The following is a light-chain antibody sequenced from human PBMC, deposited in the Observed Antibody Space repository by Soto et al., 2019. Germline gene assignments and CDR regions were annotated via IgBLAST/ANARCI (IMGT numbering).Light chain of an antibody. CDR2: DVA. J-gene: IGLJ1*01. Sequence: QSALTQPASVSGSPGQSITISCTGTSSDIGAFNHVSWYQQYPGKAPKLMIYDVANRPSGVSNRFSASKSGNTASLTISGLQAEDEADYYCKSYTTSNSYVFGTGTKLTVL. CDR3: KSYTTSNSYV. V-gene: IGLV2-14*01. CDR1: SSDIGAFNH.